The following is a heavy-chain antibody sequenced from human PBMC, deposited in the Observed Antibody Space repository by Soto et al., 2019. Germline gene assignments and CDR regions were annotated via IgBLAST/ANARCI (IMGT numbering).Heavy chain of an antibody. CDR1: GFTFSSYG. CDR3: ARSGGDGSGSYRDAFDI. D-gene: IGHD3-10*01. V-gene: IGHV3-33*01. Sequence: GGSLRLSCAASGFTFSSYGMHWVRQAPGKGLEWVAVIWYDGSNKYYADSVKGRFTISRDNSKNTLYLQMNSLRAEDTAVYYCARSGGDGSGSYRDAFDIWGQGTMVTVSS. J-gene: IGHJ3*02. CDR2: IWYDGSNK.